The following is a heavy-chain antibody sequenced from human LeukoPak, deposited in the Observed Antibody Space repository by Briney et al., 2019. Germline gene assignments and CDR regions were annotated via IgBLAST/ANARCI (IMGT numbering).Heavy chain of an antibody. CDR1: GFTFDDYA. Sequence: PGRSLRLSCSASGFTFDDYAMHWVRQAPGKGLEWVAVISYDGSNKYYADSVKGRFTISRDNSKNTLYLQMNSLRAEDTAVYYCAKNIPYYYGSGSYYGFDYWGQGTLVTVSS. CDR2: ISYDGSNK. J-gene: IGHJ4*02. D-gene: IGHD3-10*01. V-gene: IGHV3-30*18. CDR3: AKNIPYYYGSGSYYGFDY.